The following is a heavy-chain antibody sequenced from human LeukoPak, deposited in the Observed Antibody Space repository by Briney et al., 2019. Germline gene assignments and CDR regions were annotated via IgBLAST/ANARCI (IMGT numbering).Heavy chain of an antibody. D-gene: IGHD2-15*01. J-gene: IGHJ3*01. Sequence: GGSLRLSCAASGFTFSSYAMHWVRQAPGKGLEWVAVISYDGSNKYYADSVKGRFTISRDNAKNSLYLQMNSLRAEDTAVYYCARDVRLGYCSGGSCYPLWGQGTMVTVSS. CDR1: GFTFSSYA. V-gene: IGHV3-30-3*01. CDR2: ISYDGSNK. CDR3: ARDVRLGYCSGGSCYPL.